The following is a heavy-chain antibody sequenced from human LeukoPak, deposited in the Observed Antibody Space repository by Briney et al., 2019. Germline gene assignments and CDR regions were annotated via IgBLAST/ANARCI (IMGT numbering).Heavy chain of an antibody. D-gene: IGHD3-10*01. CDR1: VFTFYDYA. CDR2: IIWNSGSI. J-gene: IGHJ3*02. V-gene: IGHV3-9*01. Sequence: GGSLRLSCAPSVFTFYDYAMHWLRQAPRKGREWVSDIIWNSGSIVYAHSVKGPFNISRDNAKNSLYLQMNSLRAVDTAVYYCGREKGVRMVRGLLFDIWGQGTMVTVSS. CDR3: GREKGVRMVRGLLFDI.